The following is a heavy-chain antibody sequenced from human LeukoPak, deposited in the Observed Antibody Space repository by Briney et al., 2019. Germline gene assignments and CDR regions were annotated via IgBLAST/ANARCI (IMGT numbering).Heavy chain of an antibody. CDR3: ARELCSGGSCGKFDY. D-gene: IGHD2-15*01. J-gene: IGHJ4*02. V-gene: IGHV4-59*01. CDR1: GGSISSYY. Sequence: SETLSLTCTVSGGSISSYYWSWIRQPAGKGLEWIGNIFYSGSTNYNPSLKSRVTISLDTSKNQFSLKLSSVTAADTAIYYCARELCSGGSCGKFDYWGQGTLVTVSS. CDR2: IFYSGST.